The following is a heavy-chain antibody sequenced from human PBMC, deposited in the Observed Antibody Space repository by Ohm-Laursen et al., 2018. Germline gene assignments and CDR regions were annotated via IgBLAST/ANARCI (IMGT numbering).Heavy chain of an antibody. CDR1: GYTFTSYD. Sequence: GSSVKVSCKASGYTFTSYDINWVRQATGQGLEWMGWMNPNSGNTGYAQKFQGRVTMTRNTSISTAYMELSSLRSEDTAVYYCARVVVGATSEDYWGQGTLVTVSS. CDR2: MNPNSGNT. V-gene: IGHV1-8*01. J-gene: IGHJ4*02. D-gene: IGHD1-26*01. CDR3: ARVVVGATSEDY.